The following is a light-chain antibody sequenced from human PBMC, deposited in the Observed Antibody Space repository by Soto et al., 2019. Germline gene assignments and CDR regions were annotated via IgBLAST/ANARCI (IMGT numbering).Light chain of an antibody. J-gene: IGLJ3*02. CDR2: DNN. V-gene: IGLV1-40*01. Sequence: QAVVTQPPSVSGAPGQRVTISCTGSRSNIGAGYDVHWYHHLPGTAPKLLIYDNNNRPSGVPDRFSGSKSGTSASLAITGLQAEDEADYYCQSYDSSLSGWVFGGGTKVTVL. CDR1: RSNIGAGYD. CDR3: QSYDSSLSGWV.